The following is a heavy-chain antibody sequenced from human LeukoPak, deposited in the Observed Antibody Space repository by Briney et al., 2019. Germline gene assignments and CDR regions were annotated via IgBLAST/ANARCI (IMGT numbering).Heavy chain of an antibody. V-gene: IGHV3-30*19. Sequence: GALRLSCAASGFTFSTNGMHWVRQPPGKGLEWVAIISFDGSNKYYADSVKGRFTISRENSQNTLYLQLNSLRPEDTAVYYCARDPTLFYGDYVDYWGQGTLVTVSS. J-gene: IGHJ4*02. D-gene: IGHD4-17*01. CDR3: ARDPTLFYGDYVDY. CDR1: GFTFSTNG. CDR2: ISFDGSNK.